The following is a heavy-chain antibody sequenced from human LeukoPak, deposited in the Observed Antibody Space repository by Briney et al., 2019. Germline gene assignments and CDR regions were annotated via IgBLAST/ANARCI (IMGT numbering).Heavy chain of an antibody. V-gene: IGHV4-39*07. Sequence: SETLSLTCAVSGASISGSGYYWGWIRQPPGKGLEWIGSIYYSGSTYYNPSLKSRVTISVDTSKNQFFLKLSSVTAADTAVYYCARDSITMVRGVYWGQGTLVTVSS. J-gene: IGHJ4*02. CDR2: IYYSGST. D-gene: IGHD3-10*01. CDR1: GASISGSGYY. CDR3: ARDSITMVRGVY.